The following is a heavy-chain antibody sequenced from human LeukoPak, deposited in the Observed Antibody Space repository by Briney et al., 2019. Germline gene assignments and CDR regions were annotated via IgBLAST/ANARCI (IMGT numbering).Heavy chain of an antibody. CDR2: ISSSSSYV. D-gene: IGHD2-15*01. CDR3: ARTDLDCSGGSCPDY. CDR1: GFTFSIYS. J-gene: IGHJ4*02. Sequence: PGGSLRLSCAASGFTFSIYSMNWVRQAPGKGLEWVSSISSSSSYVYYADSVKGRFTISRDNAKNSLYLQMNSLRAEDTAVYYCARTDLDCSGGSCPDYWGQGTLVTVSS. V-gene: IGHV3-21*01.